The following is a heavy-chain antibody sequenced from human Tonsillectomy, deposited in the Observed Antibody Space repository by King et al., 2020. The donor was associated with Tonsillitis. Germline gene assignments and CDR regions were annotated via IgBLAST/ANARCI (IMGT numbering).Heavy chain of an antibody. D-gene: IGHD4-23*01. CDR1: GFTFSGHW. CDR3: ARDGHFDGTSYYYYYYMDV. CDR2: IKSDGSDT. V-gene: IGHV3-74*01. J-gene: IGHJ6*03. Sequence: VQLVESGGGLVQPGGSLKLSCAASGFTFSGHWMHWVRQPPGKGLVWVSRIKSDGSDTSYADSVKGRFTISRDNAKNTLYLQMNSLRAEDTAVYYCARDGHFDGTSYYYYYYMDVWGKGTTVTVSS.